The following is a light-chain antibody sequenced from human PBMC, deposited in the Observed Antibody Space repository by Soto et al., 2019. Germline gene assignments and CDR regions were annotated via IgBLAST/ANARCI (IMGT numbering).Light chain of an antibody. CDR2: GAS. J-gene: IGKJ4*01. V-gene: IGKV3-15*01. CDR3: QQYDKSLPPVT. CDR1: RSVSTN. Sequence: DIILTQSPAIVSVSPGERATLSCRASRSVSTNLAWYQHKHGQAPRLLIYGASTRVTDIPARFSGSGSGTDFTLTINYLKSEDFGVYYCQQYDKSLPPVTFGGVTKVEI.